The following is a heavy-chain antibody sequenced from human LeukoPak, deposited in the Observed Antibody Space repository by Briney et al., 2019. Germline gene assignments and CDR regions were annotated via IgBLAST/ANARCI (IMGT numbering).Heavy chain of an antibody. Sequence: PGGSLRLSCAASGFTFSSYVMHWVRQAPGKGLEWVACIRCDGSNKYYADSVKGRFTISRDNSKNTLYLQMNSLRAEDTAVYYCAKSCGWITMVRGCMDVWGKGTTVTISS. CDR3: AKSCGWITMVRGCMDV. V-gene: IGHV3-30*02. J-gene: IGHJ6*03. CDR1: GFTFSSYV. D-gene: IGHD3-10*01. CDR2: IRCDGSNK.